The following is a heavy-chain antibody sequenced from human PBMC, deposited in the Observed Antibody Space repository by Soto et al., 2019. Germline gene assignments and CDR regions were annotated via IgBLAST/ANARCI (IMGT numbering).Heavy chain of an antibody. V-gene: IGHV3-9*01. D-gene: IGHD3-10*01. CDR3: AKDDSGFSGYVDV. CDR1: GFTFYNHG. Sequence: EVQLVESGGGLVQPGRSLRLSCVASGFTFYNHGMHWVRQAAGRGLEWVSGITWSSDNIGYANSVKGRFTISRVNAKNSLYLQMNSLRPEATALYYCAKDDSGFSGYVDVWSKGTTVTVSS. CDR2: ITWSSDNI. J-gene: IGHJ6*03.